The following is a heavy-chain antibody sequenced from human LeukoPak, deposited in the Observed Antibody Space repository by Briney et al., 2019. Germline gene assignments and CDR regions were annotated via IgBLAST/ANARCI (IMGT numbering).Heavy chain of an antibody. Sequence: GGSLRLSCAASGLTFSTFGMRWVRQAPGKGLEWVAFIRFDGSNRYYAESLKVRFTISRDNSKNTLYLQMNSRRAEDTAIYFYAKGGYYFDYWGQGALVIVPS. J-gene: IGHJ4*02. CDR3: AKGGYYFDY. CDR2: IRFDGSNR. CDR1: GLTFSTFG. V-gene: IGHV3-30*02.